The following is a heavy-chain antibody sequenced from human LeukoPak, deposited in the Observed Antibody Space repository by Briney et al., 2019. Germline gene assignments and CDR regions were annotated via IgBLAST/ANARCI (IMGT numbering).Heavy chain of an antibody. D-gene: IGHD6-13*01. J-gene: IGHJ6*02. V-gene: IGHV1-18*01. CDR2: ISAYNGNT. Sequence: ASVKVSCKASGYTFTSYGISWVRQAPGQGLEWMGWISAYNGNTNYAQRLQGRVTMTTDTSTSTAYMELRSLRSDDTAVYYCASTVRRIAAGTSGMDVWGQGTTVTVSS. CDR1: GYTFTSYG. CDR3: ASTVRRIAAGTSGMDV.